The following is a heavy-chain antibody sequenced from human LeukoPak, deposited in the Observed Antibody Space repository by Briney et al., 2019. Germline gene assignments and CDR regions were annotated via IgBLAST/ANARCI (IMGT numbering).Heavy chain of an antibody. J-gene: IGHJ4*02. CDR2: IYSGGST. CDR3: ARTDYYDSSGLDY. Sequence: GGSLRLSCAASGFTFSSNYMIWVRQAPGKALECVSVIYSGGSTYYSDSVKGRFTISRDNSKNTPYLQINSLRTEDTGLYYSARTDYYDSSGLDYWGQGTLVTVSS. V-gene: IGHV3-53*01. CDR1: GFTFSSNY. D-gene: IGHD3-22*01.